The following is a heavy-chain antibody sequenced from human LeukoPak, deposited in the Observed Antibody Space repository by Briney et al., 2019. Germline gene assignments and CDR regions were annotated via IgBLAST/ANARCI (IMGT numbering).Heavy chain of an antibody. Sequence: GGSLGLSCAASGFTFSSYWMSWVRQAPGKGLEWVANIKQDGSEKYYVDSVKGRFTISRDNAKNSLYLQMNSLRAEDTAVYYCAREILVSPRTGYYYYMDVWGKGTTVSVSS. D-gene: IGHD1-14*01. CDR1: GFTFSSYW. CDR3: AREILVSPRTGYYYYMDV. V-gene: IGHV3-7*01. J-gene: IGHJ6*03. CDR2: IKQDGSEK.